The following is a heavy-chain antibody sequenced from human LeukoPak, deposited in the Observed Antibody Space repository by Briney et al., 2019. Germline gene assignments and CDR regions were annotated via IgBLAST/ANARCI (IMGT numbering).Heavy chain of an antibody. CDR3: ARAPSHYYDSSGYYRYYYGMDV. V-gene: IGHV4-59*01. CDR2: IYYSVST. Sequence: SETLSLTCAVYGGSFSGYYWSWIRQPPGKGLEWIGYIYYSVSTNYSPSLKSRVTISVDTSKNQFSLKLSSVTAADTAVYYCARAPSHYYDSSGYYRYYYGMDVWGQGTTVTVSS. CDR1: GGSFSGYY. D-gene: IGHD3-22*01. J-gene: IGHJ6*02.